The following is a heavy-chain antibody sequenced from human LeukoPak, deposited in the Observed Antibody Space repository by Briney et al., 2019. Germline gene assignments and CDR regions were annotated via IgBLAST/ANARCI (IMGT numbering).Heavy chain of an antibody. CDR1: GFTFSSYS. J-gene: IGHJ4*02. V-gene: IGHV3-21*01. CDR2: ISSSSSYI. D-gene: IGHD1-26*01. CDR3: ARVFSGTHLNYHHFDY. Sequence: PGGSLRLSCAASGFTFSSYSMNWVRQAPGKGLEWVSSISSSSSYIYYADSVKGRFTISRDNAKNSLYLQMNSLRAEDTAVYYCARVFSGTHLNYHHFDYWGQGTLVTVSS.